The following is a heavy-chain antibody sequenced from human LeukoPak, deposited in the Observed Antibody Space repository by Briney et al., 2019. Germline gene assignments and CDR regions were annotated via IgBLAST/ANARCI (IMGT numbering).Heavy chain of an antibody. Sequence: PGGSLTLSCAASGFTFSSYSMNWVRQAPGSGLEWVSSISSGSKYIYNADSLKGRFAISRDNAKSSLYLQINSLRVDDTAVYYCARALSYSYGSMDFWGQGTLDIVSS. J-gene: IGHJ4*02. D-gene: IGHD5-18*01. CDR1: GFTFSSYS. CDR3: ARALSYSYGSMDF. CDR2: ISSGSKYI. V-gene: IGHV3-21*01.